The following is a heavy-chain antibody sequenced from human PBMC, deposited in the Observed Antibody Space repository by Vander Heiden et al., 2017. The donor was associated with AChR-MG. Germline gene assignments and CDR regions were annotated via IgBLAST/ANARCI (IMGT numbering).Heavy chain of an antibody. CDR2: ISGSGGIT. Sequence: EVQLLESGGGLVQTGGSLRLSCAASGFTFSSYAMSWVRQAPGKGLEWFSGISGSGGITNYADSVKGRFTIYRDNSKKTMDLQMHSLRAEDTAVYYCAKAAAPVYGYSYFWGQGTLVTVSS. CDR1: GFTFSSYA. CDR3: AKAAAPVYGYSYF. D-gene: IGHD2-8*01. V-gene: IGHV3-23*01. J-gene: IGHJ4*02.